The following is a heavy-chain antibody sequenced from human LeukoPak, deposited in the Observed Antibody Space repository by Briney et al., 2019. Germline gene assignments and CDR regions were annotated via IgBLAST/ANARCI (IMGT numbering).Heavy chain of an antibody. J-gene: IGHJ4*02. CDR1: GGTFSSYA. V-gene: IGHV1-69*04. CDR3: ARGYSYGGGDFDY. CDR2: IIPILGIA. D-gene: IGHD5-18*01. Sequence: ASVKVSCKASGGTFSSYAMSWVRQAPGQGLEWMGRIIPILGIANYAQKFQGRVTITADKSTSTAYMELSSLRSEDTAVYYCARGYSYGGGDFDYWGQGTLVTVSS.